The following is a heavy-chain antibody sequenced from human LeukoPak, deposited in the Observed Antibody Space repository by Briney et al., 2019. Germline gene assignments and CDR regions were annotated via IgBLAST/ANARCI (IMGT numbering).Heavy chain of an antibody. Sequence: GGSLRLSCAASGFTFSSYSMNWVRQAPGKGLEWVSSISSSSSYIYYVDSVKGRFTISRDNAKNSLYLQMNSLRAEDTAVYYCARLTSGYYYYYMDVWGKGTTVTVSS. J-gene: IGHJ6*03. CDR2: ISSSSSYI. CDR1: GFTFSSYS. D-gene: IGHD6-19*01. CDR3: ARLTSGYYYYYMDV. V-gene: IGHV3-21*01.